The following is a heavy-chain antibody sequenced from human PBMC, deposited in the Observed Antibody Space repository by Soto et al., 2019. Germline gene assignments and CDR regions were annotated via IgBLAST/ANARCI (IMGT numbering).Heavy chain of an antibody. Sequence: PAGSLRLSCAASGFTFSSYAMSWVRKAPGEGLEWVSAISGSGGSTYYADSVKGRFTISRDNSKNRLYLQMNSLRAEDTAVYYCAKAYEYYDSSGLCWFDPWGQGTLVTVSS. CDR2: ISGSGGST. CDR1: GFTFSSYA. CDR3: AKAYEYYDSSGLCWFDP. V-gene: IGHV3-23*01. J-gene: IGHJ5*02. D-gene: IGHD3-22*01.